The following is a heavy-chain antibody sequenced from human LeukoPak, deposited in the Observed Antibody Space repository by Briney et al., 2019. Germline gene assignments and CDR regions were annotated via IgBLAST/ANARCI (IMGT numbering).Heavy chain of an antibody. CDR3: ARARYYDILTGYNYGMDV. J-gene: IGHJ6*02. CDR2: IYHSGST. V-gene: IGHV4-30-2*01. Sequence: PSKTLSLTCAVSGGSISSGGYSWSWIRQPPGKGLEWIGYIYHSGSTYYNPSLKSRVTISVDRSKNQFSLKLSSVTAADTAVYYCARARYYDILTGYNYGMDVWGQGTTVTVSS. CDR1: GGSISSGGYS. D-gene: IGHD3-9*01.